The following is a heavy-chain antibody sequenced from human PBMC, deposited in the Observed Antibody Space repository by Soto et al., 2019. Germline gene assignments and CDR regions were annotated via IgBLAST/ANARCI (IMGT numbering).Heavy chain of an antibody. CDR1: GVTFSGYS. CDR2: ISSSSSYI. CDR3: ARERPGYCSGGSCQGDY. Sequence: PGGSLKLGCAASGVTFSGYSMNWVRQAPGKGLEWVSSISSSSSYIYYADSVKGRFTISRDNAKNSLYLQMNSLRAEDTAVYYCARERPGYCSGGSCQGDYWGQGTLVTVPS. J-gene: IGHJ4*02. D-gene: IGHD2-15*01. V-gene: IGHV3-21*01.